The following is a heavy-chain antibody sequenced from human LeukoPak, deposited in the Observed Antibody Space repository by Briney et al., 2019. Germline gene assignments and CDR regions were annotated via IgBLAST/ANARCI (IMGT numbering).Heavy chain of an antibody. CDR3: AKDRVSSGYYPDAFDI. D-gene: IGHD3-22*01. CDR2: INHSGST. CDR1: GGSFSGYY. J-gene: IGHJ3*02. V-gene: IGHV4-34*01. Sequence: SETLSLTCAVYGGSFSGYYWSWIRQPPGKGLEWIGEINHSGSTNYNPSLKSRVTISVDTSKNQFPLKLSSVTAADTAVYYCAKDRVSSGYYPDAFDIWGQGTMVTVSS.